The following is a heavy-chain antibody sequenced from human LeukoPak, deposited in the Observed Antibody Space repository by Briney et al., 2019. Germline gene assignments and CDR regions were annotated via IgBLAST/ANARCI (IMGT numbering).Heavy chain of an antibody. CDR2: IYSGGST. Sequence: PGGSLRLSCAASGFTVSSNYMSWVRQAPGKGLEWVSVIYSGGSTYYADSVKGRFTISRDNSKNTLYLQMNSLIAEDTAVYYCARARRYSSGWSRIFDYWGQGTLVTVSS. CDR1: GFTVSSNY. V-gene: IGHV3-53*01. J-gene: IGHJ4*02. CDR3: ARARRYSSGWSRIFDY. D-gene: IGHD6-19*01.